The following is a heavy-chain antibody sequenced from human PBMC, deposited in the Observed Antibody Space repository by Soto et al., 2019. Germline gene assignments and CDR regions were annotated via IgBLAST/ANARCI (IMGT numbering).Heavy chain of an antibody. CDR3: ATNRAGSGNEVYYYYVMGV. CDR2: CDPEDGET. CDR1: GYIFTELS. Sequence: QVQLVQSGAEVKKPGASVKVSCKVSGYIFTELSIHWVRQAPGKGPEWMGGCDPEDGETIYAQKFQGRISMTEDTSTDRAYMELIRLRYEDTAIDHCATNRAGSGNEVYYYYVMGVWGQGTTVTVSS. J-gene: IGHJ6*02. D-gene: IGHD3-10*01. V-gene: IGHV1-24*01.